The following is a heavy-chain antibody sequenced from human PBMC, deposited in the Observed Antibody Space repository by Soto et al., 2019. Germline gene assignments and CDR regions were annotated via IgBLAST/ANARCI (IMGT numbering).Heavy chain of an antibody. CDR3: ASSIN. J-gene: IGHJ4*02. Sequence: QVQMVESGGGVVQPGRSLRLSCAASGFTFSRYGIHWVRQAPGKGLECVGVIWYDGSKKDYAESVKGRFTISRDNSKNMLYLQMNSLRADDTAVYYCASSINWGQGTLVTVSS. V-gene: IGHV3-33*03. CDR2: IWYDGSKK. CDR1: GFTFSRYG.